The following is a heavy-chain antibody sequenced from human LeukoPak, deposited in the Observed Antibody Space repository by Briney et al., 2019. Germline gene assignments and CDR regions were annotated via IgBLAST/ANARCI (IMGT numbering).Heavy chain of an antibody. CDR2: ISWNSGSI. D-gene: IGHD6-13*01. V-gene: IGHV3-9*01. CDR3: AKAGPYSSSWYTPYFDY. J-gene: IGHJ4*02. CDR1: GFTFDDYA. Sequence: PGGSLRLSCAASGFTFDDYAMHWVRQAPGEGLEWVSGISWNSGSIGYADSVKGRFTISRDNAKNSLYLQMNSLRAEDTALYYCAKAGPYSSSWYTPYFDYWGQGTLVTVSS.